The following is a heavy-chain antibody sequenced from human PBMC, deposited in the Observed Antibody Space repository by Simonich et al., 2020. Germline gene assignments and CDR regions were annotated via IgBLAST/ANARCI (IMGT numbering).Heavy chain of an antibody. CDR2: IWYDGSNK. D-gene: IGHD6-13*01. CDR3: AKDLKGGRAAGHSYFDY. CDR1: GFTFSSYG. V-gene: IGHV3-30*18. Sequence: QVQLVESGGGVVQPGRSLRLSCAASGFTFSSYGMHWVRQAPGKGLRLVAVIWYDGSNKYYADSVKGRFTISRDNSKNTLYLQMNSLRAEDTAMYYCAKDLKGGRAAGHSYFDYCGQVTLVTVSS. J-gene: IGHJ4*02.